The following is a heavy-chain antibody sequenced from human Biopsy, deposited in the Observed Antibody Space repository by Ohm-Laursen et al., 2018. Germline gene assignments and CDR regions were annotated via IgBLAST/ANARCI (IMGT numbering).Heavy chain of an antibody. V-gene: IGHV3-30*03. CDR1: GFTFTSYA. CDR2: ISYDGSGE. CDR3: ARDGKRWDYSTYFSWHFDL. Sequence: SLRLSCAASGFTFTSYAMHWVRQAPGKGLEWVAVISYDGSGEYYADSLQGRFIISRDNPKNTVDLQMNSLRAEDTAVYFCARDGKRWDYSTYFSWHFDLWGRGTLVPVSS. D-gene: IGHD4-11*01. J-gene: IGHJ2*01.